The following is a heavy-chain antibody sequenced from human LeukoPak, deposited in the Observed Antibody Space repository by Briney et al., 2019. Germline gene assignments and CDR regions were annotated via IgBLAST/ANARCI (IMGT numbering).Heavy chain of an antibody. D-gene: IGHD6-13*01. J-gene: IGHJ4*02. CDR2: INPNSGGT. Sequence: ASVKVSCKASGYTFTDYFMNWVRQAPGQGLEWMGWINPNSGGTNYAQKFQGRVTMTRDTSISTAYMELSRLRSDDTAVYYCARDELQQPPEYWGQGTLVTVSS. CDR3: ARDELQQPPEY. CDR1: GYTFTDYF. V-gene: IGHV1-2*02.